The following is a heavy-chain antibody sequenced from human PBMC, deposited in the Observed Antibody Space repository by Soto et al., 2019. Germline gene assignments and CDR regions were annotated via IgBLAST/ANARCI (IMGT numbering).Heavy chain of an antibody. CDR3: ARDPGGERMATNAFDI. V-gene: IGHV6-1*01. D-gene: IGHD1-26*01. CDR1: GDSVSSNSAA. CDR2: TYYRSKWYN. Sequence: SQTLSLTCAISGDSVSSNSAAWSWIRQSPSRGLEWLGRTYYRSKWYNDYAVSVKSRITINPDTSKNQFSLQLNSVTPEDTAVYYCARDPGGERMATNAFDIWGQGTLVTVSS. J-gene: IGHJ3*02.